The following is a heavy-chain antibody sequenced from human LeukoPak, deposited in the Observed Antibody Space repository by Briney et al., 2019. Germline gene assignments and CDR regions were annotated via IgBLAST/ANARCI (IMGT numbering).Heavy chain of an antibody. D-gene: IGHD2-2*01. V-gene: IGHV4-34*01. Sequence: SETLSLTCAVYGGSFSGYYWSWIRQPPGKGLEWIGEINHSGSTNYNPSLKSRVTISVDTSKNQFSLKLSSVTAADTAAYYCARAALMPRYFDLWGRGTLVTVSS. CDR3: ARAALMPRYFDL. CDR1: GGSFSGYY. J-gene: IGHJ2*01. CDR2: INHSGST.